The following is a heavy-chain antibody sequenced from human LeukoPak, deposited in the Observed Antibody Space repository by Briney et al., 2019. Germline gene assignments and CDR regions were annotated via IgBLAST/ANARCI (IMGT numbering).Heavy chain of an antibody. J-gene: IGHJ4*02. CDR3: ARSAYTYSSYFDY. CDR2: INPSDGST. D-gene: IGHD5-18*01. V-gene: IGHV1-46*01. Sequence: INPSDGSTSYPQRFQGRVTMTRDTSTSTVYMELSSLISEDSALYYCARSAYTYSSYFDYWGQRTLVTVSS.